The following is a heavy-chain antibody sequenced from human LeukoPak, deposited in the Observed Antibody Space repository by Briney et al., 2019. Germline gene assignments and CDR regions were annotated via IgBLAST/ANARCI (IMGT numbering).Heavy chain of an antibody. D-gene: IGHD1-26*01. Sequence: GGSLRLSCAASGFTFGNDWMHWVRQAPGKGLVWVSRINTDGSTTTYADSVKGRFTISRDNAKNTLYLQMNSLRVEDTAVYYCARGRGGSYHYWGQGTLVTVSS. CDR3: ARGRGGSYHY. CDR2: INTDGSTT. J-gene: IGHJ4*02. CDR1: GFTFGNDW. V-gene: IGHV3-74*01.